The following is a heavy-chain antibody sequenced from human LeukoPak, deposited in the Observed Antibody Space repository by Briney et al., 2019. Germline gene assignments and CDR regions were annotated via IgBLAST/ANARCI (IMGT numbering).Heavy chain of an antibody. CDR1: GGSISSSSHY. V-gene: IGHV4-39*01. Sequence: SETLSLTCTVSGGSISSSSHYWSWIRQPPGKGLEWIASINYSGSTYYNPSLKSRVTISVDTSKNQFSLKLSSVTAADTAVFYCVRYVVYGSEIYYFDYWGQGTLVTVSS. CDR2: INYSGST. D-gene: IGHD3-10*01. CDR3: VRYVVYGSEIYYFDY. J-gene: IGHJ4*02.